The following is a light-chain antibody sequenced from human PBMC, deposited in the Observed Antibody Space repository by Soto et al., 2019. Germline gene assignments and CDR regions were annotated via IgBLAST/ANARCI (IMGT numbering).Light chain of an antibody. Sequence: ESVLTQSPGTLSLSPGERATLSCRASQSVSRNYLGWYQQKPDQAPRLLMYGASSRATGIPDMFSGSGSGTDFTLTISRLEPEDFAVYYCQQYGSAPWTFGQGTKVEIK. V-gene: IGKV3-20*01. CDR1: QSVSRNY. CDR3: QQYGSAPWT. J-gene: IGKJ1*01. CDR2: GAS.